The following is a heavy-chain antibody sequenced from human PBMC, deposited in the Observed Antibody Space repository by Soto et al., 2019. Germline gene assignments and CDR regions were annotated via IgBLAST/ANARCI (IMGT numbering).Heavy chain of an antibody. D-gene: IGHD2-8*01. CDR2: IYYSGST. Sequence: SETLSLTCTVSGGPISSYYWSWIRQPPGKGLEWIGYIYYSGSTNYNPSLKSRVTISVDTSKNQFSLKLSSVTAADTAVYYCARELGYCTNGVCSYNWFDPWGQGTLVTVSS. J-gene: IGHJ5*02. CDR1: GGPISSYY. V-gene: IGHV4-59*01. CDR3: ARELGYCTNGVCSYNWFDP.